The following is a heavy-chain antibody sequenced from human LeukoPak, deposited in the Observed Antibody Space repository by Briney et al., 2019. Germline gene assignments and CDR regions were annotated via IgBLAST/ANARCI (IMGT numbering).Heavy chain of an antibody. Sequence: GASVKVSCKASGYTFTGYYMHWVRQAPGQGLEWMGRINPNSGGTNYAQKFQGRVTMTRDTSISPAYMELSRLRSDDTAVYYCARVGDFWSGSDYWGQGTLVTVSS. CDR1: GYTFTGYY. V-gene: IGHV1-2*06. D-gene: IGHD3-3*01. CDR3: ARVGDFWSGSDY. CDR2: INPNSGGT. J-gene: IGHJ4*02.